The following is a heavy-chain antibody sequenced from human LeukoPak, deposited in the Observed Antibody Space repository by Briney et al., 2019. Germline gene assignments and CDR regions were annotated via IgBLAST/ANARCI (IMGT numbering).Heavy chain of an antibody. Sequence: GGSLRLSCAASGFTFSSYAMHWVRQAPGKGLEWVAVISYDGSNKYYADSVKGRFTISRDNSKNTLYLQMNSLRAEDTAVYYCARDWGVHPAFDYWGQGTLVTVSS. J-gene: IGHJ4*02. CDR1: GFTFSSYA. D-gene: IGHD1-1*01. CDR2: ISYDGSNK. CDR3: ARDWGVHPAFDY. V-gene: IGHV3-30*04.